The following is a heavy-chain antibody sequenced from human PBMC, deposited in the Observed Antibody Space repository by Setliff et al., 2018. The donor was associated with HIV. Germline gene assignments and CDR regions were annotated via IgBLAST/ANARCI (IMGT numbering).Heavy chain of an antibody. CDR3: AKDRHGDYFHYYGMDV. CDR2: IRYDGSNK. J-gene: IGHJ6*02. D-gene: IGHD4-17*01. Sequence: GGSLRLSCAASGFTFSSYGMHWVRQAPGKGLEWVAFIRYDGSNKYYADSVKGRFTISRDNSKNTLYLQMNSLRAEDTAVYYCAKDRHGDYFHYYGMDVWGRGTLVTVSS. V-gene: IGHV3-30*02. CDR1: GFTFSSYG.